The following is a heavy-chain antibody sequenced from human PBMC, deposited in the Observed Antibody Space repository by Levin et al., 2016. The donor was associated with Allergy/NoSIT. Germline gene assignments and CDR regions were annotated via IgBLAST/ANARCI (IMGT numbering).Heavy chain of an antibody. V-gene: IGHV3-23*01. Sequence: GESLKISCAASGLTFSSCAMSWVRQAPGRGLEWVSVISAGGETTYYADSVKGRFTISRDDSKNTLYLQMNTLRAEDTAVYYCATWITGHFDYWGQGALVTVSS. CDR3: ATWITGHFDY. CDR1: GLTFSSCA. CDR2: ISAGGETT. D-gene: IGHD3-16*01. J-gene: IGHJ4*02.